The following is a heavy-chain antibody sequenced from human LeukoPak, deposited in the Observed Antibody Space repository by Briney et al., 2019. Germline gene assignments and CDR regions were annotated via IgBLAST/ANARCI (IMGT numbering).Heavy chain of an antibody. CDR2: IYYSGST. J-gene: IGHJ6*03. D-gene: IGHD4-11*01. CDR1: GGSISSYY. CDR3: ARGYSNYDYYMDV. V-gene: IGHV4-59*01. Sequence: SETLSLTCTVSGGSISSYYWSWTRQPPGKGLEWIGYIYYSGSTNYNPSLKSRVTISVDTSKNQFSLKLSSVTAADTAVYYCARGYSNYDYYMDVWGKGTTVTVSS.